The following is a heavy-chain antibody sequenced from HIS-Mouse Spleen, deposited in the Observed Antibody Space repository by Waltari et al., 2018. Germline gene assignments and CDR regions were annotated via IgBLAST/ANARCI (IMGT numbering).Heavy chain of an antibody. CDR1: GYSISSGYY. D-gene: IGHD3-22*01. Sequence: QVQLQESGPGLVKPSETLSLTCTVSGYSISSGYYWGWIRQPPGKGLVWSGSIYHSGSTYYNPSLKSRVTISVDTSKNQFSLKLSSVTAADTAVYYCARDRNYYDSSGYYYYYYYYGMDVWGQGTTVTVSS. J-gene: IGHJ6*02. CDR2: IYHSGST. CDR3: ARDRNYYDSSGYYYYYYYYGMDV. V-gene: IGHV4-38-2*02.